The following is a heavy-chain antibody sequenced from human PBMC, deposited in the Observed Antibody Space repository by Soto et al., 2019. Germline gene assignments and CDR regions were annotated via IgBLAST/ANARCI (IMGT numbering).Heavy chain of an antibody. CDR1: GFTFSTYA. D-gene: IGHD5-18*01. V-gene: IGHV3-33*01. CDR3: ARDLDTSMGYYYYYGMDV. CDR2: IWHDGSKQ. Sequence: QVQVVESGGGVVQPGRSLRLSCAASGFTFSTYAMYWVRQAPGKGLEWVALIWHDGSKQSYADSVRGRFTISRDNSKNTHYLQMNSLRAEDTAVYYCARDLDTSMGYYYYYGMDVWGQGTTVTVSS. J-gene: IGHJ6*02.